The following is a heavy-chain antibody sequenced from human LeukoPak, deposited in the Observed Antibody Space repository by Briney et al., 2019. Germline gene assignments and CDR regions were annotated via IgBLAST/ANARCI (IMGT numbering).Heavy chain of an antibody. V-gene: IGHV1-69*04. CDR2: IIPILGIA. CDR1: GGTFSSYA. Sequence: ASVKVSCKASGGTFSSYAISWVRQAPGQGLEWMGRIIPILGIANYAQKFQGRVTITADKSTSTAYMELSSLRSVDTAVYYCARVLLPLYYYGMDVWGQGTTVTVSS. CDR3: ARVLLPLYYYGMDV. J-gene: IGHJ6*02.